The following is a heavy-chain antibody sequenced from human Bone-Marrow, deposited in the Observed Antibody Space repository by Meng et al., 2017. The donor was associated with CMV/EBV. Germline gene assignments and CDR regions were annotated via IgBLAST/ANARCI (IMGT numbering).Heavy chain of an antibody. J-gene: IGHJ3*01. D-gene: IGHD3-10*01. Sequence: GESLKISCAASGFTFSIYWMHWVRQAPGKGLVWVSRINSDETTTSYADSVKGRFTISRDNAKNTVYLQMNSLRAEDTAVYYCARMFFYGLRSSVDAFDFWGQGTIVTVSS. CDR2: INSDETTT. CDR3: ARMFFYGLRSSVDAFDF. CDR1: GFTFSIYW. V-gene: IGHV3-74*01.